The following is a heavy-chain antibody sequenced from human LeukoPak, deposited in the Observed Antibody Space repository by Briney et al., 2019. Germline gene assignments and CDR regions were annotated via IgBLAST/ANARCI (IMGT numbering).Heavy chain of an antibody. CDR2: ISSSSSTI. D-gene: IGHD2-15*01. CDR1: GFTFSSYS. J-gene: IGHJ4*02. CDR3: ARERFVVVVAATIFDY. Sequence: GGSLRLSCAASGFTFSSYSMNWVRQAPGKGLEWASYISSSSSTIYYADSVKGRFTISRDNAKNSLYLQMNSLRAEDTAVYYCARERFVVVVAATIFDYWGQGTLVTVSS. V-gene: IGHV3-48*01.